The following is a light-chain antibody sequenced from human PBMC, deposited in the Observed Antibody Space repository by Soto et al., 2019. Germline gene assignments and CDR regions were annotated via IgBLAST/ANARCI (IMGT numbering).Light chain of an antibody. J-gene: IGLJ3*02. CDR1: SSDVGGYNY. Sequence: QSALTQPASVSGSPGQSITISCTGTSSDVGGYNYVSWYQQHPGKAPKLMIYDVSNRPSGVSNRFSGSKSGNMASLTISGLQAEDEADYYCSSYTSSSTPSFGGGTKLTVL. CDR2: DVS. V-gene: IGLV2-14*01. CDR3: SSYTSSSTPS.